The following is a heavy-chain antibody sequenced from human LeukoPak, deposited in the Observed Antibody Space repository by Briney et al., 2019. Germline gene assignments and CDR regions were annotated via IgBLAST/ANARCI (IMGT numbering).Heavy chain of an antibody. CDR2: ITSRGEST. V-gene: IGHV3-23*01. Sequence: PGGSLRLSCAASGFTFSNYAMSWVRQAPGKGLQWVSSITSRGESTWYVDSVKGRFTITRDNSENTLYLQMHSLRAEDTAVYYCARDRPNYYGSDGHYYRRDGDYWGRGTLVSVSS. D-gene: IGHD3-22*01. J-gene: IGHJ4*02. CDR1: GFTFSNYA. CDR3: ARDRPNYYGSDGHYYRRDGDY.